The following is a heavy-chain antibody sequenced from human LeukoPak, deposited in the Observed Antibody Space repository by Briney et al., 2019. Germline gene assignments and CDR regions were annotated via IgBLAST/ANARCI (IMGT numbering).Heavy chain of an antibody. CDR1: GFTFDNYA. CDR3: AKGPRLRYFETDF. Sequence: PGGSLRLSCAASGFTFDNYAMHWVRQTPGKGLEWVSGITRNSGGIGYADSVKGRFTISRDNAKNSLYLQMNSLRPEDTALYYCAKGPRLRYFETDFWGQGTLVTVSS. CDR2: ITRNSGGI. D-gene: IGHD3-9*01. V-gene: IGHV3-9*01. J-gene: IGHJ4*02.